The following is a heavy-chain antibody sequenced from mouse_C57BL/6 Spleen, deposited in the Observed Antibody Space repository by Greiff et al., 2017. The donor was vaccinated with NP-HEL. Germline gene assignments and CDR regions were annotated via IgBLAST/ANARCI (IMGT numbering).Heavy chain of an antibody. D-gene: IGHD4-1*01. J-gene: IGHJ3*01. CDR3: ARLGTVKD. Sequence: QVQLKESGAELVKPGASVKISCKASGYAFSSYWMNWVKQRPGKGLEWIGQIYPGDGDTNYNGKFKGKATLTADKSSSTAYMQLSSLTSEDSAVYFCARLGTVKDWGQGTLVTVSA. V-gene: IGHV1-80*01. CDR2: IYPGDGDT. CDR1: GYAFSSYW.